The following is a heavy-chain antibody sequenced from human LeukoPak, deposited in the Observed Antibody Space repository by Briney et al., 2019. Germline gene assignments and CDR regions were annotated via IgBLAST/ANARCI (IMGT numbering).Heavy chain of an antibody. Sequence: GGSLRLSCAASGFTFSSYGMYWVRQAPGKGLEWVAFIRYDGSNKYYADSVKGRFTVSRDNSKNTLYLQMNSLRIEDTAMYYCAKVLPLTFYYMDVWGKGTTVTVSS. CDR3: AKVLPLTFYYMDV. D-gene: IGHD4/OR15-4a*01. V-gene: IGHV3-30*02. CDR1: GFTFSSYG. CDR2: IRYDGSNK. J-gene: IGHJ6*03.